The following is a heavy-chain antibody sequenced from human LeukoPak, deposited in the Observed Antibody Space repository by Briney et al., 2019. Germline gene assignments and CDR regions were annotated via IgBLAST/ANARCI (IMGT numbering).Heavy chain of an antibody. CDR1: GYTFTSYD. Sequence: GASVKVSCKASGYTFTSYDINWVRQATGQGLEWMGWMNPNSGSTSYAQKFQGRVTMTRNTSISTAYMELSSLRSEDTAVYYCAKIQNYYDSSGYYNYYFDYCGQGTMVTVSS. CDR3: AKIQNYYDSSGYYNYYFDY. V-gene: IGHV1-8*01. CDR2: MNPNSGST. J-gene: IGHJ4*02. D-gene: IGHD3-22*01.